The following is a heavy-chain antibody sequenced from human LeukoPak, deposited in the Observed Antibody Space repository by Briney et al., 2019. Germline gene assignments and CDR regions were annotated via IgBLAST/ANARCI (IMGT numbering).Heavy chain of an antibody. CDR3: ARDISWAYFDY. CDR1: GYTFTDYY. CDR2: INPNSGGT. Sequence: GASVKVSCKASGYTFTDYYMHWVRQAPGQGLEWMGWINPNSGGTNYAQTFQGRVTMTRDTSISTACMELSRLRSDDTAVYYCARDISWAYFDYWGQGTLVTVSS. V-gene: IGHV1-2*02. D-gene: IGHD2-15*01. J-gene: IGHJ4*02.